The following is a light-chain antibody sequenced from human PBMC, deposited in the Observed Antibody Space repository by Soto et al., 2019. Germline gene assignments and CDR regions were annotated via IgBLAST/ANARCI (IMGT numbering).Light chain of an antibody. CDR3: AAWDDSLNGFYV. CDR2: DVS. V-gene: IGLV2-14*03. CDR1: RTDVADGYDY. J-gene: IGLJ1*01. Sequence: QSVLTQPASVSGSPGQSIAISCTGVRTDVADGYDYVSWYQQHPGQAPQLIIYDVSNRPSGVSDRFSGSKSGTSASLAISGLQSEDEADYYCAAWDDSLNGFYVFGTGTKVTVL.